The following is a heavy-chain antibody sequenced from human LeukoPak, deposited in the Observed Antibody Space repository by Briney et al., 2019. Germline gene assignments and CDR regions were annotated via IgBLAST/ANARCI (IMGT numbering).Heavy chain of an antibody. V-gene: IGHV4-4*09. Sequence: SETLSLTCTVSGGSISSYYWSWIRQPPGKGLEWIGYIYTSGSTNYNPSLKSRVTISVDTSKNQFSLKLSSVTAADTAVYYCARHRGIGSPIGYWGQGTLVTVSS. J-gene: IGHJ4*02. CDR2: IYTSGST. CDR3: ARHRGIGSPIGY. D-gene: IGHD3-10*01. CDR1: GGSISSYY.